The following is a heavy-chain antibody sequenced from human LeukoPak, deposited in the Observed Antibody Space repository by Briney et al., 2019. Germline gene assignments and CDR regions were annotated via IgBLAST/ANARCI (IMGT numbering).Heavy chain of an antibody. CDR3: AKATGYLL. V-gene: IGHV3-23*01. CDR1: GFTFSSYA. Sequence: GGSLRLSCAASGFTFSSYAMSWVRQAPGKGLEWVSTISNSGGTTYYADSVKGRFTISKDDSENTLYLQMNSLRAEDTAVYYCAKATGYLLWGQGTLVTVSS. CDR2: ISNSGGTT. J-gene: IGHJ4*02. D-gene: IGHD1-14*01.